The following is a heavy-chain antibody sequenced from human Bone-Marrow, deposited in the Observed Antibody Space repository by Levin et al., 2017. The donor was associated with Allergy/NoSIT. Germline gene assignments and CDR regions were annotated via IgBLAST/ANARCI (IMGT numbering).Heavy chain of an antibody. V-gene: IGHV2-5*02. D-gene: IGHD4-23*01. CDR2: IYWDDDK. CDR1: GFSLSTSGVG. CDR3: AHTSTVVIPDAFDI. Sequence: SGPTLVKPTQTLTLTCTFSGFSLSTSGVGVGWIRQPPGKALEWLALIYWDDDKRYSPSLKSRLTITKDTSKNQVVLTMTNMDPVDTATYYCAHTSTVVIPDAFDIWGQGTMVTVSS. J-gene: IGHJ3*02.